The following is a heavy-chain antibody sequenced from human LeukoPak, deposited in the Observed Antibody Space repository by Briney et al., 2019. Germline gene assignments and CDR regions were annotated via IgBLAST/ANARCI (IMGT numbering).Heavy chain of an antibody. Sequence: SETLSLTCAVYGGSFSGYYWSWIRQPPGKGLEWIGEVNHSGSTNYNPSPKSRVTISVDTSKNQFSLKLSSVTAADTAVYYCARIGSKYSSSLVLHYYYYYMDVWGKGTTVTVSS. CDR1: GGSFSGYY. V-gene: IGHV4-34*01. J-gene: IGHJ6*03. D-gene: IGHD6-6*01. CDR3: ARIGSKYSSSLVLHYYYYYMDV. CDR2: VNHSGST.